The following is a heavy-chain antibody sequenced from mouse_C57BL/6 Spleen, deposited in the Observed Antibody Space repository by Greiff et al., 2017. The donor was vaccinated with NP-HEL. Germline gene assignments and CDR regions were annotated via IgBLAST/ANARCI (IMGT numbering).Heavy chain of an antibody. CDR2: IWSDGST. D-gene: IGHD2-3*01. CDR3: ARHPFYDWYAMDY. V-gene: IGHV2-6-1*01. J-gene: IGHJ4*01. CDR1: GFSLTSYG. Sequence: VKLMESGPGLVAPSQSLSITCTVSGFSLTSYGVHWVRQPPGKGLEWLVVIWSDGSTTYNSALKSRLSISKDNSKSQVFLKMNSLQTDDTAMYYCARHPFYDWYAMDYWGQGTSVTVSS.